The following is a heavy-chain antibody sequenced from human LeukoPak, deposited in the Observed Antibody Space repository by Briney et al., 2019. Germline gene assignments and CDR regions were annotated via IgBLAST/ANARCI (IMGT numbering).Heavy chain of an antibody. CDR2: IYPGDSDT. CDR3: ARHGHTSGWYYFDY. Sequence: GESLKISCKGSGYSFTNYCIGWVRQMPGKGLEWMGIIYPGDSDTRYSPSFQGQVTISADKSINTAYLQWSSLKASDTAIYYCARHGHTSGWYYFDYWGQGTLVTVSS. D-gene: IGHD6-19*01. CDR1: GYSFTNYC. J-gene: IGHJ4*02. V-gene: IGHV5-51*01.